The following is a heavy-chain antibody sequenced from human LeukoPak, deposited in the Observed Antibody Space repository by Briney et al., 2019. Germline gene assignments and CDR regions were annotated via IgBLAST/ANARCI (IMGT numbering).Heavy chain of an antibody. CDR1: GHTFTGYY. V-gene: IGHV1-2*02. D-gene: IGHD1-14*01. CDR2: INPNNGDT. Sequence: ASVKVSCKASGHTFTGYYMHWVRQAPGQGLEWMGWINPNNGDTHYAQKFQGTVTMTRDTSISTAYMELSSLRPDDTAVYYCARGVAGVYFYYYMDVWGKGTTVTVSS. CDR3: ARGVAGVYFYYYMDV. J-gene: IGHJ6*03.